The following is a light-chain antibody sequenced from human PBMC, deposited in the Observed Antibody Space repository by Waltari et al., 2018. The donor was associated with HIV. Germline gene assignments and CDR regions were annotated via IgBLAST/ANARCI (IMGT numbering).Light chain of an antibody. Sequence: IVMTQSPATLSVSPGERATLSCRASQSVSSNLAWYQQKPGQAPRLLIYGASTRATVVPARFSGSGSGTEFTLTISSLQSEDFAVYHCQQYNYWLLTFGGGTKVEIK. CDR1: QSVSSN. J-gene: IGKJ4*01. V-gene: IGKV3-15*01. CDR3: QQYNYWLLT. CDR2: GAS.